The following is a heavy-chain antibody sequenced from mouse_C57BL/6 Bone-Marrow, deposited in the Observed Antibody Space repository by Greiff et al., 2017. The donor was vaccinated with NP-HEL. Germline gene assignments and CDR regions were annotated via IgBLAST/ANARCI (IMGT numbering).Heavy chain of an antibody. CDR2: INPNNGGT. CDR3: ARNYYYGSSYVDCAMDY. J-gene: IGHJ4*01. CDR1: GYTFTDYY. D-gene: IGHD1-1*01. V-gene: IGHV1-26*01. Sequence: VQLQQSGPELVKPGASVKISCKASGYTFTDYYMNWVKQSHGKSLEWIGDINPNNGGTSYNQKFKGKATLTVDKSSSTAYMELRSLTSEDSAVYYGARNYYYGSSYVDCAMDYWGQGTSVTVSS.